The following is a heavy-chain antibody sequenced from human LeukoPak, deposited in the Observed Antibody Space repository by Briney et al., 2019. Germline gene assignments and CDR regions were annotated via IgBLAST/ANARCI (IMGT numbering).Heavy chain of an antibody. CDR2: INPNSGGT. Sequence: ASVKVSCKASGYTFTGYYMHWVRQAPGQGLEWMGWINPNSGGTNYAQKFQGRVTMTRDTSISTAYMELSRLRSDDTAVYYCARDGSVTRYRSSTSCYLGYWGQGTLVTVSS. J-gene: IGHJ4*02. V-gene: IGHV1-2*02. D-gene: IGHD2-2*01. CDR1: GYTFTGYY. CDR3: ARDGSVTRYRSSTSCYLGY.